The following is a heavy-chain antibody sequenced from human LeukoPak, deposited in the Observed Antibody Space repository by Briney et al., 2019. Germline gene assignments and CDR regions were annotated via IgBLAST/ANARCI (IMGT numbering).Heavy chain of an antibody. CDR1: GDSVSSTSAA. CDR3: ARTLGHIDL. D-gene: IGHD3-16*01. CDR2: TYYRSKWHS. J-gene: IGHJ2*01. Sequence: SQSLSLTCAISGDSVSSTSAAWNWIRQSPSRGLEWLGRTYYRSKWHSEYAVSLKSRITINPDTSKNQFSLHLNSVTPDDTAVYYCARTLGHIDLWGRGTLVTVSS. V-gene: IGHV6-1*01.